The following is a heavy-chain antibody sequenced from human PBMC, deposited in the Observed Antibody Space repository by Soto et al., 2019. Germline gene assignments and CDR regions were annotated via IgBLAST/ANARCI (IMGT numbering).Heavy chain of an antibody. J-gene: IGHJ4*02. D-gene: IGHD3-22*01. CDR1: GFTFDDYA. CDR3: AKARYYYDSSGYFDY. CDR2: ISWNSGSI. Sequence: PGGSLRLSCAASGFTFDDYAMHWVRQAPGKGLEWVSGISWNSGSIGYADSVKGRFTISRDNAKNSLYLQMNRLRAEDTALYYCAKARYYYDSSGYFDYWGQGTLVTVSS. V-gene: IGHV3-9*01.